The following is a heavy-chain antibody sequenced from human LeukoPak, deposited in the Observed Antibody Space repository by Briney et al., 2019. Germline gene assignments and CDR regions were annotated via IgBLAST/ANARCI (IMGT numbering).Heavy chain of an antibody. CDR2: INHSGST. Sequence: SETLSLTCAVYGGSFSGYYWSWIRQPPGKGLEWIGEINHSGSTNYNPSLKSRVTISVDTSKNQFSLKLGSVTAADTAVYYCARGPAYYDFWSGYHRNAFDYWGQGTLVTVSS. CDR3: ARGPAYYDFWSGYHRNAFDY. J-gene: IGHJ4*02. V-gene: IGHV4-34*01. CDR1: GGSFSGYY. D-gene: IGHD3-3*01.